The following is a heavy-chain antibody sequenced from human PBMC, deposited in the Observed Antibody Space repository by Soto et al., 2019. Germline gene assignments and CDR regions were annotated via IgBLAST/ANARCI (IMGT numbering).Heavy chain of an antibody. Sequence: EVQLLESGGGLVQPGGSLRLSCAASGFTFNNYAMTWVRQAPGKGLEWFSAISGGGDTTSYADSVKGRFTVSRDVYKNTLYLQMSSLRAEDTALYYCAKGRGGSGSLTPRVDFWGQGTLVTVSS. V-gene: IGHV3-23*01. CDR1: GFTFNNYA. J-gene: IGHJ4*02. D-gene: IGHD3-10*01. CDR3: AKGRGGSGSLTPRVDF. CDR2: ISGGGDTT.